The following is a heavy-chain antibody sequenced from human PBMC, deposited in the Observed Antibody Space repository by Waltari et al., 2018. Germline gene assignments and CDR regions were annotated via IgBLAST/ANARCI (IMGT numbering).Heavy chain of an antibody. V-gene: IGHV3-30*01. CDR2: ISYDGSNK. CDR1: GFTFSSYA. Sequence: QVQLVESGGGVVQPGRSLRLSCAASGFTFSSYAMHWVRQAPGKGLEWVAVISYDGSNKCDADSVKGRFTIARDNSKNTLYLQMNSLRAEDTAVYYCARGSDETMVRGVKDYWGQGTLVTVSS. J-gene: IGHJ4*02. CDR3: ARGSDETMVRGVKDY. D-gene: IGHD3-10*01.